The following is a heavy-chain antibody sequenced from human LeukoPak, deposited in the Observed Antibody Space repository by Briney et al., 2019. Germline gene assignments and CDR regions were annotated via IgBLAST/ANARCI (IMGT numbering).Heavy chain of an antibody. CDR2: IRSRPCGGKK. D-gene: IGHD6-13*01. CDR3: TRLVHISSWPISIDY. Sequence: GGSLRLSCTATGCTFSDYAMSWVRQAPGKGLEGVGFIRSRPCGGKKEHAACGKGRFTISRLDSKSIAYLHLYRLKSQDTAVYYCTRLVHISSWPISIDYGGQGSLVTVSS. V-gene: IGHV3-49*04. CDR1: GCTFSDYA. J-gene: IGHJ4*02.